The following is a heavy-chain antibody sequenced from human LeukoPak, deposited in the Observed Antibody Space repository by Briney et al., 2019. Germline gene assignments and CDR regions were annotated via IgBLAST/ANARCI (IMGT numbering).Heavy chain of an antibody. D-gene: IGHD3-10*01. CDR2: IYYSGNT. Sequence: SETLSLTCTVSGGSISSGGYYWSWIRQPPGKGLEWIGYIYYSGNTYYNPSLKSRVTISVDTSKNQFSLKLSSVTAADTAVYYCARSPLCIGESDAFDIWGQGTMVTVSS. CDR1: GGSISSGGYY. J-gene: IGHJ3*02. CDR3: ARSPLCIGESDAFDI. V-gene: IGHV4-31*03.